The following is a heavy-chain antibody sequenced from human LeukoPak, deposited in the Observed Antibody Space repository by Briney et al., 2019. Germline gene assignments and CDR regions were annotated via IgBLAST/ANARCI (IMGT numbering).Heavy chain of an antibody. J-gene: IGHJ4*02. D-gene: IGHD5-18*01. V-gene: IGHV3-21*01. CDR2: ISSSSSYI. Sequence: GGSLRLSCAASGFTFSSYSMNWVRQAPGEGLEWVSSISSSSSYIYYADSVKGRFTISRDNAKNSLYLQVNSLRAEDTAVYYCARDGHVDTAMAIDYWGQGTLVTVSS. CDR1: GFTFSSYS. CDR3: ARDGHVDTAMAIDY.